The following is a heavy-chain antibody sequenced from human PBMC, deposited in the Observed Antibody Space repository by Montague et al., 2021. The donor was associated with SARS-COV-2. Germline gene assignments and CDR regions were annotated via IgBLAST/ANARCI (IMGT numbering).Heavy chain of an antibody. CDR3: ARAQNTCFIANCVNYFDV. CDR1: GDSISSYY. V-gene: IGHV4-59*01. Sequence: SETLSFTCEVSGDSISSYYWSWIRQSPGKGLEWIGYVHYTGSSKYTPSLKTRVTLSLDTPKNHFSLKLRSVTAADTAIYYCARAQNTCFIANCVNYFDVWGLGALVTVSS. J-gene: IGHJ4*02. CDR2: VHYTGSS. D-gene: IGHD1-1*01.